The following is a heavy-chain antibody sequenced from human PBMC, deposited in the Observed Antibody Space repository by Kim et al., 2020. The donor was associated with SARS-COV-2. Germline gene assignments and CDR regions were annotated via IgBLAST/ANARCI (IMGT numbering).Heavy chain of an antibody. D-gene: IGHD3-22*01. J-gene: IGHJ3*02. CDR3: VKDFGVVVTPLDAFDI. Sequence: SVKSRFTITRDNSKNTLYLQRSSLGAEDTAVYYCVKDFGVVVTPLDAFDIWGQGTMVTVSS. V-gene: IGHV3-64D*09.